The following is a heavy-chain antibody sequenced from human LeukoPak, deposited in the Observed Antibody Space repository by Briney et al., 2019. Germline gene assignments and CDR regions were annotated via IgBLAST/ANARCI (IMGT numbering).Heavy chain of an antibody. V-gene: IGHV3-30-3*01. CDR1: GFTFSNYA. D-gene: IGHD2-15*01. CDR2: ISYDGSNK. J-gene: IGHJ4*02. Sequence: GRSLRLSCAASGFTFSNYAMHWVRQAPGKGLEWVAVISYDGSNKYYADFVKGRFTISRDNSKNTLYLQMNSLRAEDTAVYYCSREALVLTPRRYYFDYWGQGPWSPSPQ. CDR3: SREALVLTPRRYYFDY.